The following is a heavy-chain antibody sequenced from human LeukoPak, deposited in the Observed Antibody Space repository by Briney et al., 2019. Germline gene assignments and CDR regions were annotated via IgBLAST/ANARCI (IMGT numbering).Heavy chain of an antibody. J-gene: IGHJ4*02. CDR3: ARDKQWLAH. CDR2: IYHSGST. D-gene: IGHD6-19*01. Sequence: PSETLSLTCAVSGYSISSGYYWGWIRQPPGKGLEWIGSIYHSGSTYYNPSLKSRVTISVDTSKNQFSLKLSSVTAADTAVYYCARDKQWLAHWGQGTLVTVSS. CDR1: GYSISSGYY. V-gene: IGHV4-38-2*02.